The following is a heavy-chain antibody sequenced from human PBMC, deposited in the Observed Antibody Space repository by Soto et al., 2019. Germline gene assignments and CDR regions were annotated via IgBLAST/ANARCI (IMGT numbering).Heavy chain of an antibody. CDR1: GFTFSSYA. V-gene: IGHV3-23*01. D-gene: IGHD4-4*01. Sequence: EVQLLESGGGLVQPGGSLRLSCAASGFTFSSYAMSWVRQAPGKGLAWVSAISGSGGSTYYADSVKGRFTISRDNSKKTLYLQMNSLRAEDTAVYYCAKDPLKTTVNLPFDYWGQGTLVTVSS. CDR3: AKDPLKTTVNLPFDY. J-gene: IGHJ4*02. CDR2: ISGSGGST.